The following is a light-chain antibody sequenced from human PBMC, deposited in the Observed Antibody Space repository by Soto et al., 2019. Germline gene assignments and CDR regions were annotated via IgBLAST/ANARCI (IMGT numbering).Light chain of an antibody. CDR1: QNISMW. CDR3: QQYNSYST. J-gene: IGKJ1*01. Sequence: DIQLTKTPSTLSASVVDRVTITSRARQNISMWLAWYQQKPGKAPKFLIHDVSSLESGASSRFSGSGSGTEFILTISSLQPDDFATYYCQQYNSYSTFGQGTKVDIK. CDR2: DVS. V-gene: IGKV1-5*01.